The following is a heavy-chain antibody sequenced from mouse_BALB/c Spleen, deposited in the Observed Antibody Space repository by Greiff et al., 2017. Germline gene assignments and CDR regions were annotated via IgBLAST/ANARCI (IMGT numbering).Heavy chain of an antibody. CDR3: ARWGTPFAY. CDR1: GYAFSSYW. J-gene: IGHJ3*01. Sequence: VQRVESGAELVRPGSSVKISCKASGYAFSSYWMNWVKQRPGQGLEWIGQIYPGDGDTNYNGKFKGKATLTADKSSSTAYMQLSSLTSEDSAVYFCARWGTPFAYWGQGTLVTVSA. CDR2: IYPGDGDT. D-gene: IGHD3-3*01. V-gene: IGHV1-80*01.